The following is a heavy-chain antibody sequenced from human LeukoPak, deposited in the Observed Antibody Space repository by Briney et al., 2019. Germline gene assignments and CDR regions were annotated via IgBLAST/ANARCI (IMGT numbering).Heavy chain of an antibody. J-gene: IGHJ4*02. CDR2: IYYSGST. CDR1: GGSISSYY. CDR3: ARTQTFSCTNGVCTHSEHFDY. D-gene: IGHD2-8*01. Sequence: SETLSLTCTVSGGSISSYYWSWIRQPPGKGLEWIGYIYYSGSTNYNPSLKSRVTISVDTSKNQFSLKLSSVTAADTAVYYCARTQTFSCTNGVCTHSEHFDYWGRGTLVTVSS. V-gene: IGHV4-59*01.